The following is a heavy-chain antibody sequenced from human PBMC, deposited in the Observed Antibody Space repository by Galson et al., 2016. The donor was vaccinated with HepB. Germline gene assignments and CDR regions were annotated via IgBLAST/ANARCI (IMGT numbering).Heavy chain of an antibody. V-gene: IGHV3-53*01. Sequence: SLRLSCAASGFTVSDNYMSWVRQAPGKGLEWVSLIYSGGETLCADSVKGRFTISRDHSKNTLYLQMNSLRVEDTAVYYCARDGNADSPWGQGTLVTVSS. CDR2: IYSGGET. CDR1: GFTVSDNY. D-gene: IGHD4-17*01. J-gene: IGHJ5*02. CDR3: ARDGNADSP.